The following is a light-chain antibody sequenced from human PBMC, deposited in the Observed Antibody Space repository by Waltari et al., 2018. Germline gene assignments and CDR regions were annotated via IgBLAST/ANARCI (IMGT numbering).Light chain of an antibody. CDR1: LSVLYSSNNKNY. CDR3: QQYYSTPLT. V-gene: IGKV4-1*01. Sequence: DIVMTKSPDSLAVSLGERATINCKSSLSVLYSSNNKNYLAWYQQKPGQPPKLLIYWASTRESGVPDRFSGSGSGTDFTHTISSLQAEDVAVYYCQQYYSTPLTFGGGTKVEIK. J-gene: IGKJ4*01. CDR2: WAS.